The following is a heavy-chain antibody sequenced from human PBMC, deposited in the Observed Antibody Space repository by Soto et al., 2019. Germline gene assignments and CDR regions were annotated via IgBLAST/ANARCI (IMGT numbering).Heavy chain of an antibody. J-gene: IGHJ4*02. CDR2: ISGSGGST. V-gene: IGHV3-23*01. CDR3: AILQLAFDY. Sequence: VRSLSLSWAASGVTFSSYAMSWVRQAPGKGLEWVSAISGSGGSTYYADSVKGRFAISRDNSKNTLYLQMNSLRAEDTAVYYCAILQLAFDYWGQGTLVTVSS. CDR1: GVTFSSYA. D-gene: IGHD2-2*01.